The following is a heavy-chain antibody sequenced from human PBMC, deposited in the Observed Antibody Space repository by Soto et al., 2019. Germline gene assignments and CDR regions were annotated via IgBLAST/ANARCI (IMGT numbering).Heavy chain of an antibody. CDR1: GYTFTSYA. V-gene: IGHV1-3*01. CDR3: ARDRRPPPGSGWYSSYMDV. D-gene: IGHD6-19*01. CDR2: INAGNGNT. J-gene: IGHJ6*03. Sequence: QVQLVQSGAEVKKPGASVKVSCKASGYTFTSYAMHWVRQAPGQRLEWMGWINAGNGNTKYSQKFQGRVTITRDTSASTAYMELSSLRSEDTAVYYCARDRRPPPGSGWYSSYMDVWGKGTTVTVSS.